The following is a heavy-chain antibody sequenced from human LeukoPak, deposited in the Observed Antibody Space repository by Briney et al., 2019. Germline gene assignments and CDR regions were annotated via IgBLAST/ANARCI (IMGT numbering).Heavy chain of an antibody. CDR2: MNPNSGNT. Sequence: ASVKVSCKASGYTFTSYDISWVRQATGQGLEWMGWMNPNSGNTGYAQKFQGRVTMTRNTSISTAYMELSSLRSEDTAVYYCARGLGTNHEFDPWGQGTLVTVSS. J-gene: IGHJ5*02. V-gene: IGHV1-8*01. CDR1: GYTFTSYD. CDR3: ARGLGTNHEFDP. D-gene: IGHD1-14*01.